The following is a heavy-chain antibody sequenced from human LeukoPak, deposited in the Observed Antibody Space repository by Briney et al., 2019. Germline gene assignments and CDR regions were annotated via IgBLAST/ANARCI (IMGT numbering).Heavy chain of an antibody. CDR3: ARRYSRSGGYFDY. D-gene: IGHD6-13*01. J-gene: IGHJ4*02. CDR2: FSNSGTT. V-gene: IGHV4-59*12. Sequence: SETLSLTCTVSGASISDYYWSWIRQPPGKGLEWIGFFSNSGTTNYNPSLKSRVTMSVDKSKNQFSLKLSSVTATDTAVYYCARRYSRSGGYFDYWGQGTLVTVSS. CDR1: GASISDYY.